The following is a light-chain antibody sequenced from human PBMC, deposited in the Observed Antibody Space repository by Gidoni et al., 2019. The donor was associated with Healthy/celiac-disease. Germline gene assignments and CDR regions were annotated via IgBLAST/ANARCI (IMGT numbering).Light chain of an antibody. CDR2: EVS. Sequence: QSALTQPASVSGSPGQSITISCTGTSSDVGSYDLVPWYQQHPGKAPKFMIYEVSERPSGVSNRFSGSKSGNTASLTISGLQAEDEADYYCCSYAGSSTYVVFGGGTKLTVL. V-gene: IGLV2-23*02. J-gene: IGLJ2*01. CDR1: SSDVGSYDL. CDR3: CSYAGSSTYVV.